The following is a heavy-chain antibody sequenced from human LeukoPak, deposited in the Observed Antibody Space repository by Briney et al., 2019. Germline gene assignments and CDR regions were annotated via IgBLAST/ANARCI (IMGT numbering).Heavy chain of an antibody. CDR3: AADGTD. Sequence: GASVKVSCKTSGGTFNSYAINWVRQAPGQGLGWMGGIIPRLGTTKYIQKVQGRMTITTDESTTTAYMELSSLRSEDTAVYYCAADGTDWGQGTLVTVSS. CDR1: GGTFNSYA. CDR2: IIPRLGTT. V-gene: IGHV1-69*05. J-gene: IGHJ4*02.